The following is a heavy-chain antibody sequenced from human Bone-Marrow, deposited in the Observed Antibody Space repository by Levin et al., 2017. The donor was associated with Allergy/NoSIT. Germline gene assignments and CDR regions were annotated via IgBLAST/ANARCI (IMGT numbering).Heavy chain of an antibody. D-gene: IGHD3-10*01. Sequence: PGGSLRLSCVVSGFSASDHWMHWVRQAPGKGPVWVARIKTNGNEASYADPVQGRFKISRDNAKNTLYMEMNSLRVEDTAVYYCTRDLVMGSGSLDYWGEGTLVTVSS. CDR3: TRDLVMGSGSLDY. CDR2: IKTNGNEA. CDR1: GFSASDHW. V-gene: IGHV3-74*01. J-gene: IGHJ4*02.